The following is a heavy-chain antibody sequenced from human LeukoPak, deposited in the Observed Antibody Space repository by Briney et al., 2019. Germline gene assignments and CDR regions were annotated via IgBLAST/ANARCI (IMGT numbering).Heavy chain of an antibody. CDR1: GGSFSGYY. CDR2: INHSGST. J-gene: IGHJ4*02. D-gene: IGHD3-10*01. Sequence: SETLSLTCAVYGGSFSGYYWSWISQPPGKGLEWIGEINHSGSTNYNPSLKSRVTISVDTSKNQFSLKLSSVTAADTSVYYCARWAAMVRGRYFEYWGQGTPVTVSS. CDR3: ARWAAMVRGRYFEY. V-gene: IGHV4-34*01.